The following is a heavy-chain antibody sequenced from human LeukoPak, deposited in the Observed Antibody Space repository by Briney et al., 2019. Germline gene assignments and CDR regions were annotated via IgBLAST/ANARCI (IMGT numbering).Heavy chain of an antibody. J-gene: IGHJ6*02. CDR3: AVRSSTSWYCYGMDV. Sequence: APVKVSCKASGYTFTSYDINWVRQATGQGLEWMGWMNPNSGNTGYAQKFQGRVTMARNTSISTAYMELSSLRSEDTAVYYCAVRSSTSWYCYGMDVWGQGTTVTVSS. V-gene: IGHV1-8*01. CDR2: MNPNSGNT. D-gene: IGHD2-2*01. CDR1: GYTFTSYD.